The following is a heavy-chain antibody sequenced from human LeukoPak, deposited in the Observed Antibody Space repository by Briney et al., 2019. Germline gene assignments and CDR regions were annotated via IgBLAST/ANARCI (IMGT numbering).Heavy chain of an antibody. V-gene: IGHV4-59*08. D-gene: IGHD3-10*01. CDR1: GGSLSDSY. J-gene: IGHJ4*02. CDR2: TFYSGST. Sequence: SETLSLTCTVSGGSLSDSYWSWLRQPPGEGLEWIGYTFYSGSTNYNPSLKSRVTISVDTSKNQFSLKLSSVTAADTAVYYCARQGITMVRGVKRRVFDYWGQGTLVTVSS. CDR3: ARQGITMVRGVKRRVFDY.